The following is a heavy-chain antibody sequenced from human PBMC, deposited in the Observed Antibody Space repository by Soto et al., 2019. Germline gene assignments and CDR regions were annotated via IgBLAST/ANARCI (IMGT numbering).Heavy chain of an antibody. D-gene: IGHD1-26*01. CDR1: GGTFSSYA. CDR2: IIPIFGTA. Sequence: GASVKVSCKASGGTFSSYAISWVRQAPGQGLEWMGGIIPIFGTANYAQKFQGRVTITADESTSTAYMKLSSLRSEDTAVYYCARVGSYYHNYYYGMDVWGQGTTVTVSS. J-gene: IGHJ6*02. CDR3: ARVGSYYHNYYYGMDV. V-gene: IGHV1-69*13.